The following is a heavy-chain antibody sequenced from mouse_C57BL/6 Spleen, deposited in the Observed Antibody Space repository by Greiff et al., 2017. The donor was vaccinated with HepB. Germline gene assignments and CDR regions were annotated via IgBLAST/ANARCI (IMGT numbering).Heavy chain of an antibody. V-gene: IGHV1-82*01. CDR1: GYAFSSSW. D-gene: IGHD3-2*02. CDR3: ARSSGSYAMDY. Sequence: LVESGPELVKPGASVKISCKASGYAFSSSWMNWVKQRPGKGLEWIGRIYPGDGDTNYNGKFKGKATLTADKSSSTAYMQLSSLTSEDSAVYFCARSSGSYAMDYWGQGTSVTVSS. J-gene: IGHJ4*01. CDR2: IYPGDGDT.